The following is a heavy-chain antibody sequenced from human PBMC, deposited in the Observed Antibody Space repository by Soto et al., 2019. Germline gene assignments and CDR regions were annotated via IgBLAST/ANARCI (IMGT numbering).Heavy chain of an antibody. J-gene: IGHJ6*03. D-gene: IGHD4-17*01. CDR3: ARVQTTVTTLGSFEYYYYMDV. V-gene: IGHV3-33*01. CDR1: GFTFSSYG. CDR2: IWYDGSNK. Sequence: QVQLVESGGGVVQPGRSLRLSCAASGFTFSSYGMHWVRQAPGKGLEWVAVIWYDGSNKYYADSVKGRFTISRDNSKNTLYLQMNSLRAEDTAVYYCARVQTTVTTLGSFEYYYYMDVWGKGTTVTVSS.